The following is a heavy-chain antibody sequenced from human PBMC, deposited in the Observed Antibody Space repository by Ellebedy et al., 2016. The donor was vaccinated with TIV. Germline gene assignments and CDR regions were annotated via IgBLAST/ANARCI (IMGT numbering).Heavy chain of an antibody. CDR1: GYSSTSYW. V-gene: IGHV5-51*01. Sequence: GGSLRLSXQGSGYSSTSYWIGWVRQMPGKGLEWMGIIYPGDSDTRYSPSFQGQVTISADKSISTAYLQWSSLKASDTAMYYCARGTYCGGDCYSLFDYWGQGTLVTVSS. CDR2: IYPGDSDT. D-gene: IGHD2-21*02. J-gene: IGHJ4*02. CDR3: ARGTYCGGDCYSLFDY.